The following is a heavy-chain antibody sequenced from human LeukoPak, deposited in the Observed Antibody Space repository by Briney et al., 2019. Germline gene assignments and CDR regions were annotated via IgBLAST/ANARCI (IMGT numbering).Heavy chain of an antibody. CDR1: GFTFSSYG. J-gene: IGHJ4*02. Sequence: GRSLRLSCAASGFTFSSYGMHWVRQAPGKGLVWVASISTSSSYIYYSDSVKRRFTISRDNAKNSLYLQMHSLRAEDTAVYYCARGTDVIPATHTPIDYWGQGTLVTVSS. D-gene: IGHD2-2*01. V-gene: IGHV3-21*01. CDR3: ARGTDVIPATHTPIDY. CDR2: ISTSSSYI.